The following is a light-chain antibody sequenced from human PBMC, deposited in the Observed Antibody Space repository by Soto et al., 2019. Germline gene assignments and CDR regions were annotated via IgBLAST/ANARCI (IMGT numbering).Light chain of an antibody. V-gene: IGKV3-11*01. CDR2: DAS. J-gene: IGKJ3*01. CDR1: QSVSSY. Sequence: EIVLTQSPATLSLSPGERATLSCRASQSVSSYLAWYQQKPGQAPRLLIYDASNRATGIPARFSGSGSGTDFTLTISGLEPEDFAVYYCQQRSNWPPRVTFGPGTRWIS. CDR3: QQRSNWPPRVT.